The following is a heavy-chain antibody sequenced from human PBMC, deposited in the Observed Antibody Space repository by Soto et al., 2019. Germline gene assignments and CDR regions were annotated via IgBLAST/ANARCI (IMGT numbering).Heavy chain of an antibody. D-gene: IGHD2-15*01. CDR1: RGSIRSISYS. J-gene: IGHJ4*02. CDR2: IYYSGSP. V-gene: IGHV4-39*01. CDR3: ARHTPAISISDH. Sequence: SVTRSLTCTVARGSIRSISYSWVWFRQPQGKGLEWIGSIYYSGSPYYNPPLKSRVTISVDTSKNQFSLKLSSVTAADTAVYYCARHTPAISISDHWGQGTLVTVS.